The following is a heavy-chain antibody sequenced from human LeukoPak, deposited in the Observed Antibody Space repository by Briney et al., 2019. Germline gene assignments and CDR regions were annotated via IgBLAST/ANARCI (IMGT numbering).Heavy chain of an antibody. Sequence: SETLSLTCAVYGGSFSGYYWSWIRQPPGKGLEWIGEINHSGSTNYNPSLKSRVTISVDTSKNQFSLKLSSVIAADTAVYYCAGSAYGSGSYLSFYYYYGMDVWGQGTTVTVSS. CDR1: GGSFSGYY. J-gene: IGHJ6*02. CDR3: AGSAYGSGSYLSFYYYYGMDV. CDR2: INHSGST. V-gene: IGHV4-34*01. D-gene: IGHD3-10*01.